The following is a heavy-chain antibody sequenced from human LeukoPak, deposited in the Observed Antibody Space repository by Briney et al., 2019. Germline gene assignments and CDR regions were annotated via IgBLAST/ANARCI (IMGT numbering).Heavy chain of an antibody. V-gene: IGHV5-51*01. CDR2: LYPGDSDT. CDR1: GYSFTSYW. CDR3: ARRFGYSSSFAPEYYYYMDV. D-gene: IGHD6-13*01. Sequence: GESLKISCKGSGYSFTSYWIGWVREVTGKGLEWMGILYPGDSDTRYSSSFQGQVTISADKSISTAYLQWSSLKASDTAMYYCARRFGYSSSFAPEYYYYMDVWGKGTTVTVSS. J-gene: IGHJ6*03.